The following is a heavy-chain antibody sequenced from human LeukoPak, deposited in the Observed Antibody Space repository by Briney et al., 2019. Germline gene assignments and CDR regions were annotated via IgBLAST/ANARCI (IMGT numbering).Heavy chain of an antibody. CDR3: ARAGYYDFWSGYYRFGY. CDR2: INPSGGST. V-gene: IGHV1-2*02. CDR1: GYTFTSYY. D-gene: IGHD3-3*01. Sequence: ASVKVSCKASGYTFTSYYMHWVRQAPGQGLEWMGIINPSGGSTNYAQKFQGRVTMTRDTSISTAYMELSRLRSDDTAVYYCARAGYYDFWSGYYRFGYWGQGTLVTVSS. J-gene: IGHJ4*02.